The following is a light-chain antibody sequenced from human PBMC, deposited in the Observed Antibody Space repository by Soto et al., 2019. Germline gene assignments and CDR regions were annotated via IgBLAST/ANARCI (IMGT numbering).Light chain of an antibody. J-gene: IGLJ2*01. V-gene: IGLV1-47*01. CDR3: ATWDDTLSVLL. CDR1: SSNIGSNR. Sequence: QSVLTQPPSASGTPGQRVSISCSGSSSNIGSNRLYWYQQVPGTAPKLLIYRNDQRPSGVPDRFSGSKSGTSASLAISGLRSEDEADYYCATWDDTLSVLLFGGGTKLTVL. CDR2: RND.